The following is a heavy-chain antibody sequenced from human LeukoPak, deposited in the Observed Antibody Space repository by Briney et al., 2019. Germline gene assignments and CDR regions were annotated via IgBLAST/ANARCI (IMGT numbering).Heavy chain of an antibody. CDR3: ASLRFGDSYFEF. J-gene: IGHJ4*02. V-gene: IGHV4-38-2*02. D-gene: IGHD3-10*01. Sequence: NPSETLSLTCTVSNYSVSSNLHWSWIRQSPGRGLEWIGSVYQSGNGYYSPSLKGRVLISFDPSKKELSLKISSVTATDTALYYCASLRFGDSYFEFWGQGTQVTVSS. CDR1: NYSVSSNLH. CDR2: VYQSGNG.